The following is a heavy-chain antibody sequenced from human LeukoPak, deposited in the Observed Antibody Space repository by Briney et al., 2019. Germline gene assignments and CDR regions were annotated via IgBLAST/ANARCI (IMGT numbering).Heavy chain of an antibody. Sequence: SETLSLTCTVSGGSIRNYYWSWLRQPPGKGLEWIGYIYYSGSTNYNPSLKSRVTISVDTSKNQFSLKLSSVTAADTAVYYCARQSLGPSRSGSSNNWFDPWGQGTLVTVSS. D-gene: IGHD3-10*01. CDR1: GGSIRNYY. CDR3: ARQSLGPSRSGSSNNWFDP. V-gene: IGHV4-59*08. CDR2: IYYSGST. J-gene: IGHJ5*02.